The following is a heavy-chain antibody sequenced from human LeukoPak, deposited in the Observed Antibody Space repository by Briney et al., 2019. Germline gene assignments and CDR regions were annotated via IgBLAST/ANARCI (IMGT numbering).Heavy chain of an antibody. CDR1: GGSISSSSYY. CDR2: MYYSGST. D-gene: IGHD3-22*01. CDR3: ARVTGYMIEDYFDY. J-gene: IGHJ4*02. Sequence: SETLSLTCTVSGGSISSSSYYWGWIRQPPGKGLEWIGNMYYSGSTYYNPSLKSRVTISVDTSKNQLSLKLSSVSAADTAVYYCARVTGYMIEDYFDYWGQGTLVTVSS. V-gene: IGHV4-39*07.